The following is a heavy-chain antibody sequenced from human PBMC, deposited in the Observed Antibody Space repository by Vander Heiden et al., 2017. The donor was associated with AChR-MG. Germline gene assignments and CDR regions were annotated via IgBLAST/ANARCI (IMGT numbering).Heavy chain of an antibody. Sequence: QGQVVESGGGVVQPGRSLRLSGAASGFIVSSYGMYWIRQAPGKGLECVAFISYHGREKYYADSVKGRFTISRDDSQDTVFLQMNSLGAEDTAMYFCAGGYDDNGPDQWGQGTLVTVFS. CDR1: GFIVSSYG. D-gene: IGHD2-2*01. CDR3: AGGYDDNGPDQ. CDR2: ISYHGREK. V-gene: IGHV3-30*03. J-gene: IGHJ4*02.